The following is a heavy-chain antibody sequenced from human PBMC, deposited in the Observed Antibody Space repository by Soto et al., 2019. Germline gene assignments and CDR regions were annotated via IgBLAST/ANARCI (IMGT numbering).Heavy chain of an antibody. Sequence: VQLVESGGGVVQPGRSLRLSCAASGFVYSNYAMHWVRRSPGKGLEWVALIWSDGTKKYYMDSVKGRFIISRDNSLKTLHLQMDSLRAEDAAVYFCVRGIPSQYTSDWLYWYFDLWGRGTQVTVSA. J-gene: IGHJ2*01. CDR1: GFVYSNYA. V-gene: IGHV3-33*01. CDR3: VRGIPSQYTSDWLYWYFDL. D-gene: IGHD6-25*01. CDR2: IWSDGTKK.